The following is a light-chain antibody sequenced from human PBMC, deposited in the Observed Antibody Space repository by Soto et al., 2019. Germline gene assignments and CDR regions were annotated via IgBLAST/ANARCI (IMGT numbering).Light chain of an antibody. CDR2: EVS. CDR1: SSDVGGYNY. V-gene: IGLV2-14*01. CDR3: SSFTGSGDTLYV. Sequence: QSALAQPASVSGSPGQSITISCTGTSSDVGGYNYVSWYQQHPGKAPKLMIYEVSNRPSGVSNRFSGSKSGNTASLTISGLQTGDEADYYCSSFTGSGDTLYVFGTGTKLTVL. J-gene: IGLJ1*01.